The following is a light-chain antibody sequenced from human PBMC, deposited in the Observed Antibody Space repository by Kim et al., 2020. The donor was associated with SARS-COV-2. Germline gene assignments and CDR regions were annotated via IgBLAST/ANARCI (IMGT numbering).Light chain of an antibody. CDR3: QQYNSYSPS. J-gene: IGKJ2*03. Sequence: CVSVGDRVTITCRTSQSISDWLAWYKQKPEKAPKLLIYDASSLESGVPTRFSGSGSGTEFTLTISSLQPDDFATYYCQQYNSYSPSLGQGTKLEI. CDR2: DAS. V-gene: IGKV1-5*01. CDR1: QSISDW.